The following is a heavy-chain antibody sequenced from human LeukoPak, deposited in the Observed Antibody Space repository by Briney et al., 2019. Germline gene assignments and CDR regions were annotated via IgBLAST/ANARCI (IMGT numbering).Heavy chain of an antibody. CDR1: GFTFSSYA. D-gene: IGHD3-3*01. J-gene: IGHJ6*02. Sequence: QTGGSLRLSCAASGFTFSSYAMHWVRQAPGKGLEWVAVISYDGSNKYYADSVKGRFTISRDNSKSTLYLQMNSLRAEDTAVYYCARDESGVVIWGYYYYGMDVWGQGTTVTVSS. CDR2: ISYDGSNK. CDR3: ARDESGVVIWGYYYYGMDV. V-gene: IGHV3-30-3*01.